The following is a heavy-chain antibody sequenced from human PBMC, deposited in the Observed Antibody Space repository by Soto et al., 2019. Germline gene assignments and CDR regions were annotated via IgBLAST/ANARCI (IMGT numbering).Heavy chain of an antibody. CDR2: IFYTGST. CDR1: GGSISGGAYY. V-gene: IGHV4-31*03. CDR3: ARDVVVPAASNWFDP. Sequence: SETLSLTCTVSGGSISGGAYYRSWIRQHPGKGLEWIGYIFYTGSTFYNPSLKSRVTISVDTSKNQFSLKLSSVTAADTAVYYCARDVVVPAASNWFDPWGQGTLVTVSS. D-gene: IGHD2-2*01. J-gene: IGHJ5*02.